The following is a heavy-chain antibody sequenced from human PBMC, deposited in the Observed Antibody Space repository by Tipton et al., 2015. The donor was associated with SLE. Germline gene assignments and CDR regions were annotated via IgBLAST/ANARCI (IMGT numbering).Heavy chain of an antibody. D-gene: IGHD2/OR15-2a*01. V-gene: IGHV3-74*01. CDR3: TRVESTSWAFDI. Sequence: SLRLSCAASGFTFSSHWMHWVRQVPGKGLVWVSRINSDGSTTNYADSVKGRFTISRDNAKNTLYLQMNSLRAEDTAVYYCTRVESTSWAFDIWGQGTIVTVSS. J-gene: IGHJ3*02. CDR1: GFTFSSHW. CDR2: INSDGSTT.